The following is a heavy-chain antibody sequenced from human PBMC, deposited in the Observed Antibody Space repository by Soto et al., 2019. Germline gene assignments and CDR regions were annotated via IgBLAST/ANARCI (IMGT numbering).Heavy chain of an antibody. Sequence: EVQLLESGGGLVQPGGSLRLSCAASGFTFSTYAMSWVRQAPGKGLEWVAGIIGNGGIISYGDSVKGRFTISRDNSNNILYLQMHSLRVEDTAVYYCAKDRQPDGLWPFDHWGQGTLVTVSS. CDR2: IIGNGGII. V-gene: IGHV3-23*01. J-gene: IGHJ4*02. CDR3: AKDRQPDGLWPFDH. CDR1: GFTFSTYA. D-gene: IGHD2-8*01.